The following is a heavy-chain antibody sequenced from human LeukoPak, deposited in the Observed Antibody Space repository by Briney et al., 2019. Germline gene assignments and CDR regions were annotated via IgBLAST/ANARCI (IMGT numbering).Heavy chain of an antibody. CDR3: AKDMTAAAGSIDY. J-gene: IGHJ4*02. Sequence: SLRLSCAASGFTFDDYATHWVRQAPGKGLEWVSGISWNSGSIGYADSVKGRFTISRDNAKNSLYLQMNSLRAEDTALYYCAKDMTAAAGSIDYWGQGTLVTVSS. V-gene: IGHV3-9*01. D-gene: IGHD6-13*01. CDR2: ISWNSGSI. CDR1: GFTFDDYA.